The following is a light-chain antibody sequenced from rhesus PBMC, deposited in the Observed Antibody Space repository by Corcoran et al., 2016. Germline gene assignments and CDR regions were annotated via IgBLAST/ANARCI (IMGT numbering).Light chain of an antibody. Sequence: DIQMTQSPSSLSASVGDRLTITCRASENVNNYLHWYQQKPGKALKLLIYAASILQSGVPTRFSDGGSGTDYPFHLSRLQPEGVATYYCQRSYGTPLTIGGGTKVKIK. CDR3: QRSYGTPLT. J-gene: IGKJ4*01. V-gene: IGKV1-74*01. CDR1: ENVNNY. CDR2: AAS.